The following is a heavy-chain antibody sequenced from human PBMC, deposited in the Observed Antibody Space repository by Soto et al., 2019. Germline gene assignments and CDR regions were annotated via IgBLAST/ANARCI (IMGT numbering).Heavy chain of an antibody. Sequence: QLQLQESGSGLVRPSQTLSLTCAVSGGSISSGGYSWNWIRQPPGKGLEWIGYIYHSGSTLYNPSLKSRVXTXVXXSKNQFSPKLSSVTAADTAVYYCARDQLEGNWFDPWGQGTLVTVSS. CDR3: ARDQLEGNWFDP. J-gene: IGHJ5*02. CDR1: GGSISSGGYS. V-gene: IGHV4-30-2*01. D-gene: IGHD1-1*01. CDR2: IYHSGST.